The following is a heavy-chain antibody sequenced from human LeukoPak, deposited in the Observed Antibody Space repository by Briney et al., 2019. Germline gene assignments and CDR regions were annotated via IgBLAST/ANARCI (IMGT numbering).Heavy chain of an antibody. D-gene: IGHD1-14*01. J-gene: IGHJ4*02. CDR1: GFTFSSYA. Sequence: GGSLRLSCAASGFTFSSYAMSWVRQAPGKGLEWVSTISESGGSTYYADSVKGRFTISRDNSKNTLYLQVDTLRAEDTAVYYCAKRTGGFDYWGQGTLVTVSS. V-gene: IGHV3-23*01. CDR3: AKRTGGFDY. CDR2: ISESGGST.